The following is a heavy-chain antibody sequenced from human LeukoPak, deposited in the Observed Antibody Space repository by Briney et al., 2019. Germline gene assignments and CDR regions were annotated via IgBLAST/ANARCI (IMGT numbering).Heavy chain of an antibody. CDR2: ISGTSSTI. V-gene: IGHV3-48*02. J-gene: IGHJ4*02. CDR1: GFTFSNYA. D-gene: IGHD6-19*01. CDR3: ARTVAGMAYFDY. Sequence: GGSLRLSCAASGFTFSNYAMSWVRQAPGKGLEWVSYISGTSSTIYYADSVKGRFTISRDNAKNSLYLQMNSLRDEDTAVYYCARTVAGMAYFDYWGQGTLVTVSS.